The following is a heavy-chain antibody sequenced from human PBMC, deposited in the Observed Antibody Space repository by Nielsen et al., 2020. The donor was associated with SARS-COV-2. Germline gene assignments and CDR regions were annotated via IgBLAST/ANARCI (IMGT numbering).Heavy chain of an antibody. Sequence: GESLKISCAASGFTFSSYGMHWVRQAPGKGLEWVSAISGSGGSTYYADSVKGRFTISRDNSKNTLYLQMNSLRAEDTAVYYCAKYGLYSYRSRVDYWGQGTLVTVSS. J-gene: IGHJ4*02. D-gene: IGHD5-18*01. CDR3: AKYGLYSYRSRVDY. CDR1: GFTFSSYG. V-gene: IGHV3-23*01. CDR2: ISGSGGST.